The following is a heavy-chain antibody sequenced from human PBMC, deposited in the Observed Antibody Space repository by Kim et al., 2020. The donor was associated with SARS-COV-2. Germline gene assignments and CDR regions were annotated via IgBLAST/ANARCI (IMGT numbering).Heavy chain of an antibody. CDR2: ISYDGSNK. Sequence: GGSLRLSCAASGFTFSSYGMHWVRQAPGKGLEWVAVISYDGSNKYYADSVKGRFTISRDNSKNTLYLQMNSLRAEDTAVYYCAKDGHVGSFDYWGQGTLVTVSS. V-gene: IGHV3-30*18. J-gene: IGHJ4*02. CDR3: AKDGHVGSFDY. CDR1: GFTFSSYG. D-gene: IGHD1-26*01.